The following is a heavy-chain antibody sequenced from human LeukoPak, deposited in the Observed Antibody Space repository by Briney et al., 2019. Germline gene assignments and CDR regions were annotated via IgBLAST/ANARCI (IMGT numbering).Heavy chain of an antibody. Sequence: VASVKVSCKASGYTFTGYYMHWVRQAPGQGLEWMGWINPNSGGTNYAQKFQGRVTMTRDTSISTAYMELSRLRSDDTAVYYCARVSFPSVYCSSTSCYPLYGMDVWGQGTTVTVSS. J-gene: IGHJ6*02. CDR3: ARVSFPSVYCSSTSCYPLYGMDV. CDR2: INPNSGGT. CDR1: GYTFTGYY. D-gene: IGHD2-2*01. V-gene: IGHV1-2*02.